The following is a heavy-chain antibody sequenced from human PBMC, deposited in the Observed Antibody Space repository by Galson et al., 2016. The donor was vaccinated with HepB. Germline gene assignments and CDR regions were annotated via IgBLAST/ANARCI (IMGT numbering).Heavy chain of an antibody. V-gene: IGHV5-51*01. J-gene: IGHJ4*02. CDR2: IYLGDSAP. CDR3: ARHVCSGGRCHQFFLDS. D-gene: IGHD2-15*01. CDR1: GSRFNPYW. Sequence: QSGAAAKQPGESLKISCEGSGSRFNPYWSGRVRQMPGKVLDWMGIIYLGDSAPTYPPSLQAQDTISADKSTSTAYLQWSSRQASDTAMYYCARHVCSGGRCHQFFLDSWGQGTLVTVSS.